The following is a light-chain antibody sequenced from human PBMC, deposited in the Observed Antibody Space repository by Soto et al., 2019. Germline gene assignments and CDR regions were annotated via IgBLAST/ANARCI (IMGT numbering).Light chain of an antibody. Sequence: QSVLTQPPSTSGTPGQRVTISCSGSRSNIGSNTVTWYQQLPGTAPKLLIYSNNQRPSGVPDRFSGSKSGTSASLAISGLQSEDEADYYCAAWDDSLNGSYVFGPGTKVTVL. J-gene: IGLJ1*01. CDR3: AAWDDSLNGSYV. CDR1: RSNIGSNT. CDR2: SNN. V-gene: IGLV1-44*01.